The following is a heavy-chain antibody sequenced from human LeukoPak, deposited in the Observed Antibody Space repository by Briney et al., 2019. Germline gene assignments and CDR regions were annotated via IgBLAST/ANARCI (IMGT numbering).Heavy chain of an antibody. CDR3: ARLETVAGFDY. CDR1: GGSISFNH. D-gene: IGHD6-19*01. Sequence: PSETLSLTCSVSGGSISFNHWSWIRQPPGKGLGWIGHINYSGSTNYNPSLKSRITISIDTSTNQFSLKLNSVTAADTAVYYCARLETVAGFDYWGQGTLVTVSS. V-gene: IGHV4-59*08. CDR2: INYSGST. J-gene: IGHJ4*02.